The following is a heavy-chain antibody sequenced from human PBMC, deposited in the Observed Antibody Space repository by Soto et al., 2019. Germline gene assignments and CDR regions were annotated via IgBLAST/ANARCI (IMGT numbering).Heavy chain of an antibody. D-gene: IGHD5-12*01. Sequence: QVQLQESGPGLVKPSQTLSLTCTVSGGSITSGGYYWTWIRQHPGKGLEGIGYIYYSGSTYYNPSLMSRLTMSVDTSKNQFSVKLDSVTAADTAVYYCARVDSGGYAYFDYWGQGTLVTVSS. CDR2: IYYSGST. J-gene: IGHJ4*02. V-gene: IGHV4-31*03. CDR3: ARVDSGGYAYFDY. CDR1: GGSITSGGYY.